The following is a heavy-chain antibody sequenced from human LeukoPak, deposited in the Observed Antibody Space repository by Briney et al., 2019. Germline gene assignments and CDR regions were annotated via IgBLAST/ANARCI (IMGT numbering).Heavy chain of an antibody. CDR3: ARQVSYIAVAGPRDDAFDI. D-gene: IGHD6-19*01. Sequence: SETLSLTCTVSGGSISSYYWSWLRQPPGKGLEGLGYIYYSGSTNYNPALKSRLTMSVDRSRKQFSLKLKSVTAADTAVYYCARQVSYIAVAGPRDDAFDIWGQGTMITASS. J-gene: IGHJ3*02. V-gene: IGHV4-59*08. CDR1: GGSISSYY. CDR2: IYYSGST.